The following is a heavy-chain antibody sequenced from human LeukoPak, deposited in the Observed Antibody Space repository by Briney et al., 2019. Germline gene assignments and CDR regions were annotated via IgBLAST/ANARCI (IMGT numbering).Heavy chain of an antibody. J-gene: IGHJ6*02. D-gene: IGHD4-17*01. V-gene: IGHV1-2*02. CDR3: ARDRRATVTTSPLFDYYYGMDV. Sequence: GASVKVSCKASGYTFTGYYMHWVRQAPGQGLEWMGWINPNSGGTNYAQKFQGRVTMTRDTSISTAYMELSRLRSDDTAVYYCARDRRATVTTSPLFDYYYGMDVWGQGTTVTVSS. CDR2: INPNSGGT. CDR1: GYTFTGYY.